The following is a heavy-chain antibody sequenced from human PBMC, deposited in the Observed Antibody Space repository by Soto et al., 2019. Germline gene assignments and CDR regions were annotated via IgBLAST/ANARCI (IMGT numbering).Heavy chain of an antibody. CDR1: GFTFSNAG. V-gene: IGHV3-15*01. CDR3: SDPPYCGGYCYYDD. D-gene: IGHD2-21*02. CDR2: IKSKAGGGTT. Sequence: GGSLRLSCAASGFTFSNAGMSWVRQAPGKGLEWVGGIKSKAGGGTTDYAEPVKGRFTISRDDSKNTLYLQMNSLKTEDTAVYYCSDPPYCGGYCYYDDWGQGTMVTVSS. J-gene: IGHJ4*02.